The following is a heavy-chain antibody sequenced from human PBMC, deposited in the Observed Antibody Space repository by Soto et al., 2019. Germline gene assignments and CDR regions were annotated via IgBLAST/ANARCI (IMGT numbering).Heavy chain of an antibody. CDR2: LSWNSGSI. CDR1: GFTFNDYA. V-gene: IGHV3-9*01. CDR3: ARGPSSLTRFDY. J-gene: IGHJ4*02. D-gene: IGHD2-2*01. Sequence: EVQLVESGGGLVQPGWSLRLSCAASGFTFNDYAMHWVRQAPGKGLEWVSGLSWNSGSIGYADSVKGRFTISRDNSKNTLYLQMNSLRAEDTAVYFCARGPSSLTRFDYWGQGTLVTVSS.